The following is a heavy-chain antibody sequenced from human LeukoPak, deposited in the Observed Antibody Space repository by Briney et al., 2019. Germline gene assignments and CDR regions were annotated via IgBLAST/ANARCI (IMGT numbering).Heavy chain of an antibody. CDR1: GGSITSGGHY. V-gene: IGHV4-31*03. D-gene: IGHD5-12*01. CDR3: ARSAESGYADFDY. J-gene: IGHJ4*02. CDR2: IYYSGNA. Sequence: PSETLSLTCTVSGGSITSGGHYWSWIRQHPGKGLEWIGYIYYSGNAYYNPSLKSRFTISVDTSKNQFSLKVSSATAADTAVYDCARSAESGYADFDYWGQGTLVTVSS.